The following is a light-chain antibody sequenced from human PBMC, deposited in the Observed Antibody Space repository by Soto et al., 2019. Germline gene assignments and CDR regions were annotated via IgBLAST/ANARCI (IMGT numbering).Light chain of an antibody. CDR3: QQAKTVPWT. V-gene: IGKV1-39*01. CDR2: AAT. CDR1: QSITTF. Sequence: DTQMTQSQSSLSASVGDRVTITCRASQSITTFLNWYQQKPGNAPNLLIYAATNLQSGVHSRFSGSGSGTDFTLTIKSLHPEDLATYYCQQAKTVPWTCGRGPKV. J-gene: IGKJ1*01.